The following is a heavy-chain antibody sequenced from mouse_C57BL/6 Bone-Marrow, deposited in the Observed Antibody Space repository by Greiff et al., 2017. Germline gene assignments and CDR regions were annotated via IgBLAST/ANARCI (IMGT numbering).Heavy chain of an antibody. J-gene: IGHJ1*03. CDR3: TRSGSNYVDWYFDV. CDR2: IDPETGGT. Sequence: QVQLQQSGAELVRPGASVTLSCKASGYTFTDYEMHWVKQTPVPGLEWIGAIDPETGGTAYNQKFKGKAILTADKSSSTAYMELRSLTSEDAAVYYCTRSGSNYVDWYFDVWGTGTTVTVSS. D-gene: IGHD2-5*01. V-gene: IGHV1-15*01. CDR1: GYTFTDYE.